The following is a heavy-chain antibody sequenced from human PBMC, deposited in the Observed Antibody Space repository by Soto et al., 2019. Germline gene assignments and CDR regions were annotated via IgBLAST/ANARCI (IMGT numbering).Heavy chain of an antibody. D-gene: IGHD1-7*01. CDR1: GYSFTNYG. Sequence: GASVEGPCKASGYSFTNYGISWVRQAPGQGLEWMGWISGHNGNTNYAQKIQGRVTMTTDTSTSTAYMELRSLRSDDTAVYYCARNYKKTGTTWWFDPWGQGTLVTVSS. CDR3: ARNYKKTGTTWWFDP. CDR2: ISGHNGNT. J-gene: IGHJ5*02. V-gene: IGHV1-18*01.